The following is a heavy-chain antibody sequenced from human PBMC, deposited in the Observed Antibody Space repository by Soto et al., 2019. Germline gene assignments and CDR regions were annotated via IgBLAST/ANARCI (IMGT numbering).Heavy chain of an antibody. J-gene: IGHJ4*02. V-gene: IGHV4-31*03. CDR3: AREQWGFDS. CDR2: IYYTGNS. Sequence: QVQLQESGPELVKPSQTLSLTCSVSGGSITTNGHYWTWIRQHPGQGLEWIAYIYYTGNSYLNPSLQSRLSISVDTSMNQFSLELRSVTAADTAVYYCAREQWGFDSWGQGTLVTVSS. CDR1: GGSITTNGHY. D-gene: IGHD6-19*01.